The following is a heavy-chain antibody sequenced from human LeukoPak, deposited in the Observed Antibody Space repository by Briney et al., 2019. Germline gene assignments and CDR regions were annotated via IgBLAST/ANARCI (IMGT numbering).Heavy chain of an antibody. J-gene: IGHJ4*02. CDR1: GFTFSSYG. D-gene: IGHD6-19*01. CDR3: ARDRLQYSSGWFDY. Sequence: GGSLRLSCAASGFTFSSYGMHWVRQAPGKGLEWVAVIWYDGSNKYYADSVKGRFTISRDNSKNTLYLQMNSLRAEDTAVYYCARDRLQYSSGWFDYWGQGALVTVSS. V-gene: IGHV3-33*01. CDR2: IWYDGSNK.